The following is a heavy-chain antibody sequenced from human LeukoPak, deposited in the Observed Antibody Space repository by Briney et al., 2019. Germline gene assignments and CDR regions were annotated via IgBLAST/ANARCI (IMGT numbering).Heavy chain of an antibody. CDR1: GYTFTSYG. Sequence: ASVKVSCKASGYTFTSYGISWVRQAPGQGLEWMGWISAYNGNTNYAQKLQGRVTMTTDTSTSTAYMELRSLRSDDTAVYYCARVWLRDYYDSSGYSSDAFDIWGQGTMVTVSS. J-gene: IGHJ3*02. CDR2: ISAYNGNT. D-gene: IGHD3-22*01. V-gene: IGHV1-18*01. CDR3: ARVWLRDYYDSSGYSSDAFDI.